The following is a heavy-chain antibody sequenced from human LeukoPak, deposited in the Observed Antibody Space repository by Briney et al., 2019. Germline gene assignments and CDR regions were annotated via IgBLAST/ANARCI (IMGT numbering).Heavy chain of an antibody. CDR3: ARDRVATIFYMDV. Sequence: GGSLRLSCAASGFTFSSYEMNWVRQAPGKGLEWVSRINSDGSSTSYADSVKGRFTISRDNAKNTLYLQMNSLRAEDTAVYYCARDRVATIFYMDVWGKGTTVTVSS. CDR2: INSDGSST. V-gene: IGHV3-74*01. J-gene: IGHJ6*03. D-gene: IGHD5-12*01. CDR1: GFTFSSYE.